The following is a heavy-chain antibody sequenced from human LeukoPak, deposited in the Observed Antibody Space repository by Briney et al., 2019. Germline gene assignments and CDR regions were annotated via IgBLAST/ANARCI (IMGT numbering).Heavy chain of an antibody. CDR2: TTGGSDST. V-gene: IGHV3-23*01. CDR3: AKGSSGARPYFFDY. J-gene: IGHJ4*02. CDR1: GFTFSSYV. Sequence: PGGSLRLSCAASGFTFSSYVMSWVRQAPGKGLEGVSATTGGSDSTYYADSVKGRFTISRDNSKSTLYLQMNSLRAEDTAVYYCAKGSSGARPYFFDYWGQGTLITVSS.